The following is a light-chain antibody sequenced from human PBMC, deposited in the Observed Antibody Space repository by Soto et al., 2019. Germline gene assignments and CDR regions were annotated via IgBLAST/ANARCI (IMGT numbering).Light chain of an antibody. J-gene: IGLJ2*01. CDR3: QVWDTGNDHVV. V-gene: IGLV3-21*02. Sequence: SYELTQPPSVSVARGQTARITCGGNNIKSKSVHWYQQRPGQAPVLVVHDDSDRPSGIPERFSGSNSENTATLIITRVEAVDEADYYCQVWDTGNDHVVFGGGTKLTVL. CDR1: NIKSKS. CDR2: DDS.